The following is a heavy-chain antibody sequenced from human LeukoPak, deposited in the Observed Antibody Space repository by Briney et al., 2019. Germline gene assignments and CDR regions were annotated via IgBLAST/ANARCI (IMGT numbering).Heavy chain of an antibody. V-gene: IGHV1-18*01. CDR2: ISAYNGNT. CDR3: ARDFFCSSTSCYHPYYYYYYMDV. Sequence: GASVKVSCKASGYTFTSYGISWVRQAPGQGLEWMGWISAYNGNTNYAQKLQGRVTMTTDTSTSTAYMELRSLRSDDTAVYYCARDFFCSSTSCYHPYYYYYYMDVWGKGTTVTVSS. J-gene: IGHJ6*03. CDR1: GYTFTSYG. D-gene: IGHD2-2*01.